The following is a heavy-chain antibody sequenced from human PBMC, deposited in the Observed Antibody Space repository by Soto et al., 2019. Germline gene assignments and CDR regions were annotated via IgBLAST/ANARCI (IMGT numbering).Heavy chain of an antibody. D-gene: IGHD4-17*01. CDR1: GFTFSNYA. V-gene: IGHV3-23*01. J-gene: IGHJ3*02. Sequence: EVQLLESGGGLVQPGESLRLSCAAPGFTFSNYAMSWVRQAPGKGPEWVAGIAANGGAAYLADSVKGRFTISRDNSKNTLYLQMNSLRPDDTALYYCGKDPNGDYVGAFDICGQGTMVTVSS. CDR3: GKDPNGDYVGAFDI. CDR2: IAANGGAA.